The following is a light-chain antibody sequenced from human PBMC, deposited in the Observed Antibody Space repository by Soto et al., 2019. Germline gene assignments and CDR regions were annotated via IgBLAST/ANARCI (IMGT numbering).Light chain of an antibody. V-gene: IGKV3D-20*02. CDR3: QQRSNWLWT. J-gene: IGKJ1*01. CDR1: QSVSSNH. Sequence: EIVMTQSPATLSLSPGERSTLSCRASQSVSSNHLAWYQQRPGQAPRLLIYGASRRATGIPDRFSGSGSGTDFTLTISRLEPEDFAVYYCQQRSNWLWTFGQGTKVDIK. CDR2: GAS.